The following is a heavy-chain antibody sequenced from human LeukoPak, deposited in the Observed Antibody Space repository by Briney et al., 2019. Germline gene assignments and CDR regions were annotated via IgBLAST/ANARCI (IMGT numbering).Heavy chain of an antibody. J-gene: IGHJ5*02. CDR2: IRSGGDTT. Sequence: GGSPRLSCAASGFIFSNYYMSWIRQAPGKGLEWVSHIRSGGDTTYYADSVKGRFTISRDNLKNLLYLEMNSLKAEDTAVYYCARAASYSSSWPNWSDPWGHGTLVTVSS. V-gene: IGHV3-11*04. CDR3: ARAASYSSSWPNWSDP. CDR1: GFIFSNYY. D-gene: IGHD2-2*01.